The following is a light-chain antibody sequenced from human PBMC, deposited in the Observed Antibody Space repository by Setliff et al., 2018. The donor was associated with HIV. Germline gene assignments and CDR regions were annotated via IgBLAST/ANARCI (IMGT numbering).Light chain of an antibody. CDR3: SSYTSSIPLYV. J-gene: IGLJ1*01. CDR1: SSDVRTYNF. Sequence: LTQPASVSGSPGQSITISCTGTSSDVRTYNFVSLYQQHPGEAPKLIIYDVSYRPSGVSNRFSGSKSANTASLTISGLQAEDEAHYYCSSYTSSIPLYVFGTGTKV. CDR2: DVS. V-gene: IGLV2-14*03.